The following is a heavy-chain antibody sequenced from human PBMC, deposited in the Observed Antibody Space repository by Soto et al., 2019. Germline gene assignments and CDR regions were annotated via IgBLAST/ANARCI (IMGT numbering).Heavy chain of an antibody. CDR3: ARGHSVADAFDI. CDR1: GGSFSGYY. V-gene: IGHV4-34*01. D-gene: IGHD2-21*01. CDR2: INHSGST. Sequence: PSETLSLTCAVYGGSFSGYYWSWIRQPPGKGLEWIGEINHSGSTNYNPSLKSRVTISVDTSKNQFSLKLSSATAADTAVYYCARGHSVADAFDIWGQGTMVTVSS. J-gene: IGHJ3*02.